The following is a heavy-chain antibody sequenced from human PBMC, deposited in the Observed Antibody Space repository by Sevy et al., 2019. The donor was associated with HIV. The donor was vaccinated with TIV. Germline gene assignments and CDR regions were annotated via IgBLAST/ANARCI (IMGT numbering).Heavy chain of an antibody. J-gene: IGHJ2*01. V-gene: IGHV3-23*01. Sequence: GGSLRLSCAASGFPVSSNYMSWVRQAPGKGLEGKGLEWVSTISGGGGGTYYADSVRGRFTISRDNSKNTLYLQVNSLRVEDTAVYYCGKHYIHDIADGWYFDLWGRGTLVTVSS. CDR3: GKHYIHDIADGWYFDL. CDR1: GFPVSSNY. CDR2: ISGGGGGT. D-gene: IGHD6-13*01.